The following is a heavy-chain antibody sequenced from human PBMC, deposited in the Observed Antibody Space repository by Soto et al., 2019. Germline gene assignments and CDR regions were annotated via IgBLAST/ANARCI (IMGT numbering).Heavy chain of an antibody. J-gene: IGHJ6*02. CDR3: ARELRFGEDYYGMDV. CDR2: IYYSGST. V-gene: IGHV4-31*03. D-gene: IGHD3-10*01. Sequence: PSDTLSLTCTVSGGSISSGGYYWSWIRQHPGKGLEWIGYIYYSGSTYYNPSLKSRVTISVDTSKNQFSLKLSSVTAADTAVYYCARELRFGEDYYGMDVWGQGTTVNVS. CDR1: GGSISSGGYY.